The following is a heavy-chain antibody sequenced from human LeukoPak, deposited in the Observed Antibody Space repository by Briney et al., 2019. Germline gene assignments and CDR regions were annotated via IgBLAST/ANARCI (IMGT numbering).Heavy chain of an antibody. CDR2: ISAYNGNT. CDR3: ARDLERCFQH. J-gene: IGHJ1*01. CDR1: GYSENFYG. V-gene: IGHV1-18*01. D-gene: IGHD1-1*01. Sequence: ASVKVSCKTSGYSENFYGITWVRQVAGQGLEWMGWISAYNGNTNYAQKFQGRVTMTRDTSTSTVYMELSSLRSEDTAVYYCARDLERCFQHWGQGTLVTVSS.